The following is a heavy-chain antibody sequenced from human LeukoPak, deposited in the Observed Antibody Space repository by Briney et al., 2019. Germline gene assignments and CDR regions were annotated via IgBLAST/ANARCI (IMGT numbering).Heavy chain of an antibody. CDR3: AREIPTGRAFDY. D-gene: IGHD1-14*01. Sequence: GGSLRLSCAASGFTFSNYAMSWVRQAPGKGLEWVSSISAASSYTYYTDSVKGRFTISRDSVKNSLSLQINSLRAEDTAVFYCAREIPTGRAFDYWGQGTLVTVSS. V-gene: IGHV3-21*01. CDR2: ISAASSYT. J-gene: IGHJ4*02. CDR1: GFTFSNYA.